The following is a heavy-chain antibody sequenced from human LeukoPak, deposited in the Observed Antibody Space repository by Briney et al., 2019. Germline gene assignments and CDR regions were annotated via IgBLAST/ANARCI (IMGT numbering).Heavy chain of an antibody. CDR2: INWNSDTI. D-gene: IGHD3-10*01. V-gene: IGHV3-9*03. CDR3: VKSPRGAVWYYFDY. J-gene: IGHJ4*02. Sequence: PGGSLRLSCVASGFTFDNYAMHWVRQAPGKALEWVSGINWNSDTIKYADSVKGRFTISRDNAKGSLYLQMNSLRAEDMALYFCVKSPRGAVWYYFDYWGQGTLVTVSS. CDR1: GFTFDNYA.